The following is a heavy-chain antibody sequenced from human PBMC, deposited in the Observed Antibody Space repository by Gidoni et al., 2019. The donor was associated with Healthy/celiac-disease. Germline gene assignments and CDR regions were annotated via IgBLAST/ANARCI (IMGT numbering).Heavy chain of an antibody. CDR2: ISWNSGSI. J-gene: IGHJ3*02. CDR3: AKFGGDSSGYYSDAFDI. CDR1: GFTFDDYA. Sequence: EVQLVESGGGLVQPGRSLRLSCAASGFTFDDYAMHWVRQAPGKGLEWVSGISWNSGSIGYADSVKGRFTISRDNAKNSLYLQMNSLRAEDTALYYCAKFGGDSSGYYSDAFDIWGQGTMVTVSS. D-gene: IGHD3-22*01. V-gene: IGHV3-9*01.